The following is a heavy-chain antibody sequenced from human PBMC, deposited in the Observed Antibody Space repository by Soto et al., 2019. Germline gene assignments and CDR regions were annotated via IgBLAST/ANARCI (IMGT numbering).Heavy chain of an antibody. J-gene: IGHJ4*02. CDR1: CDSIITYS. Sequence: SETLSLTCSFSCDSIITYSWSWIRQPAGKGLEWLGRIYRGTSNYNPSLKSRLIMSLDTSKNQFSLKLRSVTAADTAVYYCARESLKESITMTVVIDHWGQGTQVTVSS. CDR3: ARESLKESITMTVVIDH. D-gene: IGHD3-22*01. V-gene: IGHV4-4*07. CDR2: IYRGTS.